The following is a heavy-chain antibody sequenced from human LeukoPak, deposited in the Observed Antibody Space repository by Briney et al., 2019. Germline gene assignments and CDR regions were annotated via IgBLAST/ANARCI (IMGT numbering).Heavy chain of an antibody. CDR2: IYYSGST. D-gene: IGHD3-10*01. J-gene: IGHJ4*02. CDR3: ATTYPLLWLGELLPRL. V-gene: IGHV4-59*08. Sequence: SETLSLTCTVSGGSISSYYWSWIRQPPGKGLEWIGYIYYSGSTNYNPSLKSRVTISVDTSKNQFSLKLSSVTAADTAVYYCATTYPLLWLGELLPRLWGQGTLVTVSS. CDR1: GGSISSYY.